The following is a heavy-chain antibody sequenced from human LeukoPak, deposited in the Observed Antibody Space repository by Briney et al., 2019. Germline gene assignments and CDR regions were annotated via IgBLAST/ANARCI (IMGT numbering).Heavy chain of an antibody. J-gene: IGHJ4*02. CDR3: ARDRVGATDYFDY. D-gene: IGHD1-26*01. Sequence: GGSLRLSCAASGFTFSSYAMSWVRQAPGKGLEWVSTIIDSGNSVYYADSVEGRFTISRDNSKNTLYLQMNSLRAEDTAVYYCARDRVGATDYFDYWGQGTLVTVSS. CDR2: IIDSGNSV. CDR1: GFTFSSYA. V-gene: IGHV3-23*01.